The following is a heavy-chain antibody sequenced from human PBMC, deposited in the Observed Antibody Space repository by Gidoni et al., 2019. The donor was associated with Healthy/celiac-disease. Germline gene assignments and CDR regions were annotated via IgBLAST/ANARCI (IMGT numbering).Heavy chain of an antibody. D-gene: IGHD3-3*01. V-gene: IGHV4-34*01. CDR2: INHSGST. CDR1: GGSFSGYY. J-gene: IGHJ4*02. CDR3: ARGPPYYVVY. Sequence: QVQLQQWGAGLLKPSETLSLTCAVYGGSFSGYYWSWIRQPPGKGLEWIGEINHSGSTNYNPSLKSRVTISVDTSKNQFSLKLSSVTAADTAVYYCARGPPYYVVYWGQGTLVTVSS.